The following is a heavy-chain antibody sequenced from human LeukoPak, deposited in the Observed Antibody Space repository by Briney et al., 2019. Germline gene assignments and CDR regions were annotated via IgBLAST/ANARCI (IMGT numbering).Heavy chain of an antibody. CDR3: ARDVYCSGGSCVYYYYGMDV. D-gene: IGHD2-15*01. J-gene: IGHJ6*02. CDR1: GGTFSSYA. CDR2: IIPIFGIA. Sequence: ASVKVSSKASGGTFSSYAISWVRQAPGQGLEWMGRIIPIFGIANYAQKFQGRVTITADKSTSTAYMELSSLRSEDTAVYYCARDVYCSGGSCVYYYYGMDVWGQGTTVTVSS. V-gene: IGHV1-69*04.